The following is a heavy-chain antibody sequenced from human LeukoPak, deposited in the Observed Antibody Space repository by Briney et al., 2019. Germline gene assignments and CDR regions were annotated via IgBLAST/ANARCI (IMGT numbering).Heavy chain of an antibody. CDR3: ARANPMGQDAFDI. Sequence: GGSLRLSCAASGFTFSSYAMHWVRQAPGKGLEWVAVISYDGSNKYYADSVKGRFTISRDNSKNTLYLQMNSLRAEDTAVYYCARANPMGQDAFDIWGQGTMVTVSS. D-gene: IGHD5-24*01. CDR1: GFTFSSYA. CDR2: ISYDGSNK. J-gene: IGHJ3*02. V-gene: IGHV3-30-3*01.